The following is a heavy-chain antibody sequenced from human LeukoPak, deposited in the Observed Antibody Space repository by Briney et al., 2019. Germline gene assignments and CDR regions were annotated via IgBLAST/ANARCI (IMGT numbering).Heavy chain of an antibody. CDR2: IYYSGST. V-gene: IGHV4-59*12. CDR3: ARMMRGSPWFGELMTLDY. CDR1: GGSISSYY. J-gene: IGHJ4*02. Sequence: SETLSLTCTVSGGSISSYYWSWIRQPPGKGLEWIGYIYYSGSTYYNPSLKSRVTISVDRSKNQFSLKLSSVTAADTAVYYCARMMRGSPWFGELMTLDYWGQGTLVTVSS. D-gene: IGHD3-10*01.